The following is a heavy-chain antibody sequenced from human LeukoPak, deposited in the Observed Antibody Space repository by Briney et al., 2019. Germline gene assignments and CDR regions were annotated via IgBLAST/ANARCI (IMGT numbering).Heavy chain of an antibody. J-gene: IGHJ5*02. CDR1: GYTFTGYY. CDR3: ARSPPLNDFWSGLNWFDP. CDR2: INPNSGGT. V-gene: IGHV1-2*02. Sequence: GASVMVSCKASGYTFTGYYMHWVRQAPGQGLEWMGWINPNSGGTNYAQKFQGRVTMTRDTSISTAYMELSRLRSDDTAVYYCARSPPLNDFWSGLNWFDPWGQGTLVTVSS. D-gene: IGHD3-3*01.